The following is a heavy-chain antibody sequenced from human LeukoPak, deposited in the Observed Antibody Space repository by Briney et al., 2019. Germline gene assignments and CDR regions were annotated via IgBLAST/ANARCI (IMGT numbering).Heavy chain of an antibody. V-gene: IGHV3-30-3*01. J-gene: IGHJ4*02. Sequence: PGGSLRLSCAASGFTFSSYAMHWVRQAPGKGLEWVAVISHDGSNKYYADSVKGRFTISRDKSKNTLYLQMNSLRAEDTAVYYCARDAYCGGDCWPDYWGQGTLVTVSS. CDR1: GFTFSSYA. CDR2: ISHDGSNK. CDR3: ARDAYCGGDCWPDY. D-gene: IGHD2-21*02.